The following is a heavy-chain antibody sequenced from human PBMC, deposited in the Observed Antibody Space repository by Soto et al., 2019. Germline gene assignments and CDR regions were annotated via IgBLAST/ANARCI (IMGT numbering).Heavy chain of an antibody. CDR1: GYTFIRYG. D-gene: IGHD2-2*01. V-gene: IGHV1-18*01. Sequence: WASVKVACKASGYTFIRYGITWVRQAPGQGFEWMGWISPYDDSTIYAQKLQGRVTMTADTSTSTAYMELRSLRSDDTAVYYCARDGGRDVVVPAASIYYYGMDVWGQGTTVTVSS. CDR2: ISPYDDST. CDR3: ARDGGRDVVVPAASIYYYGMDV. J-gene: IGHJ6*02.